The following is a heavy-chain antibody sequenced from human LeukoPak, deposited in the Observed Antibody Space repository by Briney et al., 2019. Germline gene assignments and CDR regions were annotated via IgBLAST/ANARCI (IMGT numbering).Heavy chain of an antibody. CDR2: IIPILGIA. V-gene: IGHV1-69*04. CDR3: ARARAGAAPRGPGDYYYYGMDV. J-gene: IGHJ6*02. CDR1: GGTFSSYA. D-gene: IGHD1-26*01. Sequence: GASVKVSCKASGGTFSSYAISWVRQAPGQGLEWMGRIIPILGIANYAQKFQGRVTITADKSTSTAYMELSSLRSEDTAVYYCARARAGAAPRGPGDYYYYGMDVWGQGTTVTVS.